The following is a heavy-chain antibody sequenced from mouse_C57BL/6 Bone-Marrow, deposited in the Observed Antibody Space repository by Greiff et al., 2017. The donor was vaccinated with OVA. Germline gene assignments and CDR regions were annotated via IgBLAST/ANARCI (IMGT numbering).Heavy chain of an antibody. Sequence: EVKVVESGGGLVQPKGSLKLSCAASGFTFNTYAMHWVRQAPGKGLEWVARIRSKSSNYATYYADSVKDRFTISRDDSQSMLYLQMNNLKTEDTAMYYCVRTSVVARDYYAMDYWGQGTSVTVSS. CDR1: GFTFNTYA. CDR2: IRSKSSNYAT. D-gene: IGHD1-1*01. J-gene: IGHJ4*01. CDR3: VRTSVVARDYYAMDY. V-gene: IGHV10-3*01.